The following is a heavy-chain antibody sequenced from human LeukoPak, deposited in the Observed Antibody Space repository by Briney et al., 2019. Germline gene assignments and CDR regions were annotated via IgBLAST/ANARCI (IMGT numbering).Heavy chain of an antibody. CDR2: INHSGST. J-gene: IGHJ4*02. V-gene: IGHV4-34*01. CDR1: GGSFSGYY. CDR3: ARDGTFRYYYDISGYYFDY. Sequence: SETLSLTCAVYGGSFSGYYWSWIRQPPGKGLEWIGEINHSGSTNYNPSHKSRVTISVDTSKNQFSLKLSSVTAADTAVYYCARDGTFRYYYDISGYYFDYWGQGTLVTVSS. D-gene: IGHD3-22*01.